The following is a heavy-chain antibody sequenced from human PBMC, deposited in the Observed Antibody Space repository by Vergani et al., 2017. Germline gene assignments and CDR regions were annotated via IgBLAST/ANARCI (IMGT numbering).Heavy chain of an antibody. CDR1: GFTSAGYA. CDR3: AKEVAIGVVPAAIGFGY. V-gene: IGHV3-23*04. CDR2: IKNTGDST. D-gene: IGHD2-2*01. Sequence: EVQLEESGGGLVLPGRSLRLSCVASGFTSAGYAMHWVRPGHGQGLEWVSSIKNTGDSTHYADSVKGRFTISSDNSKNTLYLQMNSLRAEDTAVYYCAKEVAIGVVPAAIGFGYWGQGTLVTVSS. J-gene: IGHJ4*02.